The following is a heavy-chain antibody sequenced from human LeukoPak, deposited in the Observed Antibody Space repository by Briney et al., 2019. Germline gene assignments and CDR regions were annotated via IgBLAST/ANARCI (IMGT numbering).Heavy chain of an antibody. D-gene: IGHD3-10*02. V-gene: IGHV3-23*01. CDR1: GFTFRSYA. CDR3: ARNVPPGY. Sequence: GGSLRLSCAASGFTFRSYAMTWVRQAPGKGLEWLSGIGDTDNRAYYAASVKGRFTISRDNSKNTLYLQMNSLRAEDTALYYCARNVPPGYWGQGTLVTVSS. CDR2: IGDTDNRA. J-gene: IGHJ4*02.